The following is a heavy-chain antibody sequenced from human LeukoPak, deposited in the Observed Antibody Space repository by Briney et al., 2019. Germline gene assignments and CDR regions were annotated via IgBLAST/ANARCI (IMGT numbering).Heavy chain of an antibody. CDR1: GYTLTGLS. D-gene: IGHD1-1*01. J-gene: IGHJ3*02. CDR3: GAGTIDAFDI. Sequence: EASVKVSCKVSGYTLTGLSMHWVRQAPGKGLEWMGGFDPEDGETIYAQKFQGRVTMTEDTSTDTAYMELSSLRSEDTAVYYCGAGTIDAFDIWGQGTMVTVSS. V-gene: IGHV1-24*01. CDR2: FDPEDGET.